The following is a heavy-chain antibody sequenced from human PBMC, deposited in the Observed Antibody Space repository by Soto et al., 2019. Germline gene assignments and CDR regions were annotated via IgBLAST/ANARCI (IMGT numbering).Heavy chain of an antibody. CDR2: IYYSGST. J-gene: IGHJ4*02. Sequence: QVQLQESGPGLVKPSQTLSLTCTVSGDSISSGGYYWSWIRQNPGKGLEWIAHIYYSGSTYYNPSLKSRVTISVDTSKNQFSLKLSSVTEADTAVYYCARSPHFDGYNDYWGQGTLVTVSS. V-gene: IGHV4-31*03. CDR1: GDSISSGGYY. CDR3: ARSPHFDGYNDY. D-gene: IGHD3-9*01.